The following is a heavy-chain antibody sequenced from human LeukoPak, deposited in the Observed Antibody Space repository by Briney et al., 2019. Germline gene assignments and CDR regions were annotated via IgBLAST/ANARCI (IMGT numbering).Heavy chain of an antibody. CDR2: INPNSGGT. J-gene: IGHJ4*02. D-gene: IGHD6-19*01. V-gene: IGHV1-2*02. CDR1: GYTFTGYY. Sequence: ASVRVSCKASGYTFTGYYMHRVRQAPGQGLEWMGWINPNSGGTNYAQKFQGRVTVTRDTSISTAYMELSRLRSDDTAVYYCARVEQIAVAGLPFGYWGQGTLVTVSS. CDR3: ARVEQIAVAGLPFGY.